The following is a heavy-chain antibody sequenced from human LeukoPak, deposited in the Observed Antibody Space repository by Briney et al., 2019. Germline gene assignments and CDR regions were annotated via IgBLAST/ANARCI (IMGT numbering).Heavy chain of an antibody. V-gene: IGHV3-72*01. CDR1: GFTFSDHY. CDR2: TRNKANSYTT. CDR3: ARGNSAYWGFDY. D-gene: IGHD2-21*01. Sequence: QTGGSLRLSCAASGFTFSDHYMDWVRQAPGKGLEWVGRTRNKANSYTTEYAASVKGRFTISRDDSKNSLYLQMNSLKTEDTAVYYCARGNSAYWGFDYWGQGTLVTVSS. J-gene: IGHJ4*02.